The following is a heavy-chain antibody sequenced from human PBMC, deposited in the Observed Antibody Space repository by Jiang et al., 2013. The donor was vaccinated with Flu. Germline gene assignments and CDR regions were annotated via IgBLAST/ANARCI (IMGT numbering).Heavy chain of an antibody. CDR1: GFTFSSYW. D-gene: IGHD2-2*01. CDR3: ARDAVVVPAALDY. Sequence: SCAASGFTFSSYWMSWVRQAPGKGLEWVANIKQDGSEKYYVDSVKGRFTISRDNAKNSLYLQMNSLRAEDTAVYYCARDAVVVPAALDYWGQGTLVTVSS. CDR2: IKQDGSEK. V-gene: IGHV3-7*03. J-gene: IGHJ4*02.